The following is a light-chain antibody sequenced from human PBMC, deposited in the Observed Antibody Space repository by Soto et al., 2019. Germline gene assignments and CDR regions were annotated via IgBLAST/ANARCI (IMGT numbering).Light chain of an antibody. CDR1: QSISNY. J-gene: IGKJ1*01. CDR2: AAS. CDR3: QQSYSTPWT. Sequence: DIPMSQSPPSLSASVGGRVTITCRASQSISNYLNWYQQSPGKAPKLLIYAASSLYSGVPSRFSGSGSGTDFTLAISSLQPEDFVTYFCQQSYSTPWTFGQGTRV. V-gene: IGKV1-39*01.